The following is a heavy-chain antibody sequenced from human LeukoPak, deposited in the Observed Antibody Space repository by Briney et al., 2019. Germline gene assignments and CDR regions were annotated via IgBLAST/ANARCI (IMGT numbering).Heavy chain of an antibody. CDR3: ATARGYSYGPKYYFDY. J-gene: IGHJ4*02. D-gene: IGHD5-18*01. CDR1: GGSISSGGYY. Sequence: SETLSLTCTVSGGSISSGGYYWSWIRQHPGKGLEWIGYIYYSGSTYYNPSLKSRVTISVDTYKNQFSLKLSSVTAADTAVYYCATARGYSYGPKYYFDYWGQGTLVTVPS. V-gene: IGHV4-31*03. CDR2: IYYSGST.